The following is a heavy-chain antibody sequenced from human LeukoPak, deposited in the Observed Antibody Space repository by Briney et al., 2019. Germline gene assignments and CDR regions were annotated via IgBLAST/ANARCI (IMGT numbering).Heavy chain of an antibody. CDR2: IKKDGSEE. J-gene: IGHJ4*02. CDR1: GFTFSSYW. CDR3: ARDKQVGATYFDY. Sequence: GGSLRLSCAASGFTFSSYWMSWVRQAPGKGLEWVANIKKDGSEEYYVDSVKGRFTISRDNAKTSLYLQMNSLRAEDTAVYYCARDKQVGATYFDYWGQGTLVTVSS. V-gene: IGHV3-7*01. D-gene: IGHD1-26*01.